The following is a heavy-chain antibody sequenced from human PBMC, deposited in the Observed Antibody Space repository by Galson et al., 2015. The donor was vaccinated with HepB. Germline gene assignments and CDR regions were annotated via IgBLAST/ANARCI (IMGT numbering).Heavy chain of an antibody. CDR2: ISAYNGNT. Sequence: SVKVSCKASGYTFTSYGISWVRQAPGQGLEWMGWISAYNGNTNYAQKLQGRVTMTTDTSTSTAYMELRSLRSDDTAVYYCARDPRITIFGVVIIPYYYYYGMDVWGQGTTVTVSS. CDR1: GYTFTSYG. D-gene: IGHD3-3*01. CDR3: ARDPRITIFGVVIIPYYYYYGMDV. J-gene: IGHJ6*02. V-gene: IGHV1-18*04.